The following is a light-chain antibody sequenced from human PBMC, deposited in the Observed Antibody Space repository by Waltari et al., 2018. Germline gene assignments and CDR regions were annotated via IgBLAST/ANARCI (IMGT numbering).Light chain of an antibody. J-gene: IGLJ2*01. Sequence: QSALTQPPSASGAPGQSVTISCTGTSSDVGGYNYVSWYQQHPAEAPKLLIYEVSKRPSGVPNRFSGSKSGNTASLTVSGLQAEDEGDYYCSSYAGRNTLFGGGTKLTVL. CDR2: EVS. CDR3: SSYAGRNTL. CDR1: SSDVGGYNY. V-gene: IGLV2-8*01.